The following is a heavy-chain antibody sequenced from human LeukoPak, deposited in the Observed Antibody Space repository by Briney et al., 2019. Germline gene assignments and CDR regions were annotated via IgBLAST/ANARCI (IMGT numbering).Heavy chain of an antibody. Sequence: GGSLRLSCAASGLTFSSYGMSWVRQAPGRGLEWVSAISTTGGTTYYADAVRGRFTISRDNSRNTLYLQMNSLRAEDTAIYYCAKNGDRGAYCSGGTCYPYYYYYMDVWGKGTTVTISS. D-gene: IGHD2-15*01. CDR1: GLTFSSYG. V-gene: IGHV3-23*01. CDR2: ISTTGGTT. CDR3: AKNGDRGAYCSGGTCYPYYYYYMDV. J-gene: IGHJ6*03.